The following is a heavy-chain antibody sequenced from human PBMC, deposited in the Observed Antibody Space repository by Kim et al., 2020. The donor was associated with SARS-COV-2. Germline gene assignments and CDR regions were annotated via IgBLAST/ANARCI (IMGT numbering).Heavy chain of an antibody. D-gene: IGHD2-15*01. CDR3: ARLGVSGGRLYYYYGMDV. J-gene: IGHJ6*02. CDR2: IYYSGST. CDR1: GGSISSYY. V-gene: IGHV4-59*08. Sequence: SETLSLTCTVSGGSISSYYWSWIRQPPGKGLEWIGYIYYSGSTNYNPSLKSRVTISVDTSKNQFSLKLSSVTAADTAVYYCARLGVSGGRLYYYYGMDVWGQGTTVTVSS.